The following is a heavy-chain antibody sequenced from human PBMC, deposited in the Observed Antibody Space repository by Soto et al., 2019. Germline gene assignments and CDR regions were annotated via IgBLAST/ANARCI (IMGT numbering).Heavy chain of an antibody. J-gene: IGHJ4*02. D-gene: IGHD5-12*01. CDR2: IYYSGST. Sequence: SETLSLTCTVSGGSISSSSYYWGWIRQPPGKGLGWIGSIYYSGSTYYNPSLKSRVTISVDTSKNQFSLKLSSVTAADTAVYYCASIRLGVYEPEYYFDYWGQGTLVTVSS. CDR3: ASIRLGVYEPEYYFDY. CDR1: GGSISSSSYY. V-gene: IGHV4-39*01.